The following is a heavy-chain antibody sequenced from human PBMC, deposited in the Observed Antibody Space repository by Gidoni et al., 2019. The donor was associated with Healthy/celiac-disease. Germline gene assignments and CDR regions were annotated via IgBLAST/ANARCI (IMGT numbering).Heavy chain of an antibody. CDR1: GFTFSSYG. D-gene: IGHD1-26*01. CDR2: IWYDGSNE. J-gene: IGHJ4*02. V-gene: IGHV3-33*01. CDR3: AREEGGTYLGVYYFEY. Sequence: QVQLVESGGGVVQPGRSLRLSCAASGFTFSSYGMHWVRQAPGKGLEWVAVIWYDGSNEYYADSVKGRFTISRDNSKNTLYLQMNSVRAEDTAVYYCAREEGGTYLGVYYFEYWGQGTLVTVSS.